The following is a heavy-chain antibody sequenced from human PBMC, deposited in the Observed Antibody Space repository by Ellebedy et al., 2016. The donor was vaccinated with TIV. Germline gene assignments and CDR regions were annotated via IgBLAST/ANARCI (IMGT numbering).Heavy chain of an antibody. Sequence: GESLKIFCAASGFTFSTAWMTWVRRIPGKRLEWVGRIKSRSDGGTTEYAAPVQGRFTISRDDSKNTLYLQMNRLKTEDTAVYYCTTDEGWEPWGQGTLVTVSS. CDR3: TTDEGWEP. D-gene: IGHD1-26*01. CDR1: GFTFSTAW. CDR2: IKSRSDGGTT. V-gene: IGHV3-15*01. J-gene: IGHJ5*02.